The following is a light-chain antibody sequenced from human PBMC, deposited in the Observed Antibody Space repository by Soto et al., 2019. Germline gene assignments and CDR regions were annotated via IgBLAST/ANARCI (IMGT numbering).Light chain of an antibody. V-gene: IGKV3-15*01. CDR3: KQYNTWSPLT. CDR2: GAS. J-gene: IGKJ4*01. CDR1: QSVSNN. Sequence: EIVMTQSPATLSVSPGERATLSCRASQSVSNNLAWYQQKPGQAPRLLIYGASTRASGIPVRFSGSGSGTEFTLTISSLQSEDFSVYYCKQYNTWSPLTFGGGTKVETK.